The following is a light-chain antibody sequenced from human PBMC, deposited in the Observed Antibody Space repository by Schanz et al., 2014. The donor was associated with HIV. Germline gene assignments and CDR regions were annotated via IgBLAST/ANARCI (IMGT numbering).Light chain of an antibody. CDR2: NNN. J-gene: IGLJ3*02. Sequence: QSVLTQPPSASGTPGQRVTISCSGTSSNIGSNNVNWYQHLAGTAPKLLIYNNNQRPSGVPDRFSGSKSGTSASLAISGLQSDDEADYYCAAWDGTLNGWVFGGGTKLTVL. CDR3: AAWDGTLNGWV. V-gene: IGLV1-44*01. CDR1: SSNIGSNN.